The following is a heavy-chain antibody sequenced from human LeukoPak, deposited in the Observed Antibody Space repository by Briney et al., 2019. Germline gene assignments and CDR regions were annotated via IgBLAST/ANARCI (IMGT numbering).Heavy chain of an antibody. D-gene: IGHD2-2*01. CDR1: GGSFSDYH. V-gene: IGHV4-34*01. Sequence: SETLSLTCAVYGGSFSDYHWSWIRQPPGKGLEWIGEINHSGSTNYNPSLKSRVTISVDTSKNQFSLKLSSVTAADTAVYYCARGSLYQLLFDYWGQGTLVTVSS. CDR3: ARGSLYQLLFDY. CDR2: INHSGST. J-gene: IGHJ4*02.